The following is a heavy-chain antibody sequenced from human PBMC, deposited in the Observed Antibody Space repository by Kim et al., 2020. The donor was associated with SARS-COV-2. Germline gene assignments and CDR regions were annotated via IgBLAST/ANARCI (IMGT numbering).Heavy chain of an antibody. CDR2: IIPIFGTA. J-gene: IGHJ6*02. V-gene: IGHV1-69*13. Sequence: SVKVSCKASGCTFSSYAISWVRQPPGQGREWMGGIIPIFGTANYAQKFQGRVTVTADESTNTAYMELNSLRSEDTAVYYCAAYCSGGSFYSSYYGMDVWGQGTTVTVSS. CDR3: AAYCSGGSFYSSYYGMDV. CDR1: GCTFSSYA. D-gene: IGHD2-15*01.